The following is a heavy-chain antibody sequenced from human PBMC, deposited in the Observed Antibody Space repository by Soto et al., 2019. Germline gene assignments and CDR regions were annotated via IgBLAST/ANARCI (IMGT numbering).Heavy chain of an antibody. CDR2: ISWNSGNI. CDR3: ARAFSAVPSYLDY. J-gene: IGHJ4*01. V-gene: IGHV3-9*01. Sequence: EVQLVESGGGLVQPGRSLRLSCVASGFTFDDYVMHWVRQVPGKGLEWVSGISWNSGNIDYSDSVNGRFTISRDNAMNSLSLQMNSLRPEDTALYYCARAFSAVPSYLDYWGQGTLVTVSS. D-gene: IGHD6-25*01. CDR1: GFTFDDYV.